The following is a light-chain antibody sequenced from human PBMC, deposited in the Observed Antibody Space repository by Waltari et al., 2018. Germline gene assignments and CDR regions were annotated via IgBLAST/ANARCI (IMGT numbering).Light chain of an antibody. V-gene: IGKV3-20*01. CDR2: DAS. J-gene: IGKJ1*01. Sequence: EIVLTQSPGTLSLSPGEGATLACRPSQSVTRTLAWYQQKPGQAPRLLIYDASSRATGIPDRFIGSGSGTDFSLTISRLEPEDFAVYYCQKYGTLPATFGQGTKVEIK. CDR1: QSVTRT. CDR3: QKYGTLPAT.